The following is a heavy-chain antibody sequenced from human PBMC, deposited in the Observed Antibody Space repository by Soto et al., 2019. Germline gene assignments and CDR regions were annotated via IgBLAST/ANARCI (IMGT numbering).Heavy chain of an antibody. V-gene: IGHV1-46*01. J-gene: IGHJ6*02. CDR1: GYTFTSYY. Sequence: ASVKVSCKASGYTFTSYYMHWVRQAPGQGLEWMGIINPSGGSTSYAQKFQGRVTMTRDTSTSTAYMELSSLRSEDTAVYYCARLIAARPVNYYYGMDVWGQGTTVTVSS. CDR3: ARLIAARPVNYYYGMDV. D-gene: IGHD6-13*01. CDR2: INPSGGST.